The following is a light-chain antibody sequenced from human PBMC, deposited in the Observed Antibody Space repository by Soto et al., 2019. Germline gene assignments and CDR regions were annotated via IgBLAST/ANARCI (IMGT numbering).Light chain of an antibody. CDR1: QSVSSY. CDR2: DAS. J-gene: IGKJ1*01. Sequence: EIVLTQSPGTLSLSPGERATVSCRASQSVSSYLAWYQQKPGQAPRLLIYDASNRATGIPARFSGSGSGTDFTLTISSLEPEDFAVYYCQQRSNWTFGQGTKVDIK. CDR3: QQRSNWT. V-gene: IGKV3-11*01.